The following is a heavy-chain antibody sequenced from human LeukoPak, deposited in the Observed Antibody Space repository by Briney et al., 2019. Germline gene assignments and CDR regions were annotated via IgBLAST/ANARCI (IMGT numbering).Heavy chain of an antibody. D-gene: IGHD4-17*01. CDR2: IKQDGSEK. J-gene: IGHJ4*02. CDR3: ARDAPQYGGSFDY. CDR1: GFTFSSYW. Sequence: GGSLRLSCAASGFTFSSYWMSWVRQAPGKGLEWVANIKQDGSEKYYVDSVKGRFTISRDNAKNPLYLQMNSLRAEDTAVYYCARDAPQYGGSFDYWGQGTLVTVSS. V-gene: IGHV3-7*03.